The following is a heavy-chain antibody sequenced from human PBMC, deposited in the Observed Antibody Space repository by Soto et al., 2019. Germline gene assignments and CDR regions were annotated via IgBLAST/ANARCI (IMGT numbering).Heavy chain of an antibody. D-gene: IGHD2-2*01. CDR1: GFTFSSYS. CDR3: AREFSVVPGAMRVGYGMDV. V-gene: IGHV3-48*02. J-gene: IGHJ6*02. CDR2: ISSSRSTI. Sequence: EVQLVEPGGGLVQPGGSLRLSCAASGFTFSSYSMNWVSQAPGKGLEWVSYISSSRSTIYYADSVKGRFTISRDNAKNSLYLQMNSLRDEDTAVYYCAREFSVVPGAMRVGYGMDVWGQGTTVTVSS.